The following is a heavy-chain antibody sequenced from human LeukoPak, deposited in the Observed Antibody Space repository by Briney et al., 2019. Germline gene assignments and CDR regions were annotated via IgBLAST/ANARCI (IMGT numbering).Heavy chain of an antibody. V-gene: IGHV3-74*01. J-gene: IGHJ1*01. CDR3: ARAPSEVGGYYPEYFRH. CDR2: IKSDGKT. CDR1: GFTFSNAW. Sequence: GGSLRLSCAASGFTFSNAWMHWVRQAPGKGLVWVSRIKSDGKTNYADSVKGRFTISRDNAKNTVSLQIDSLRAEDTGVYYCARAPSEVGGYYPEYFRHWGQGTLVTVSS. D-gene: IGHD3-22*01.